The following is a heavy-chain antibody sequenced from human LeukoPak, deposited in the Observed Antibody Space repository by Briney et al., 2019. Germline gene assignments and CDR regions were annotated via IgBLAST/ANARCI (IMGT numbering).Heavy chain of an antibody. CDR3: TTNAAVGTWEVFDY. Sequence: GGSLRLSCAASGFTFSNAWMSWVRQAPGKGLEWVGRIKWKSYGGTTDYATPVKGRFTISRDDSKNTLYLQMNSLKTEDTAVYYCTTNAAVGTWEVFDYWGQGTLVTVSS. CDR1: GFTFSNAW. J-gene: IGHJ4*02. V-gene: IGHV3-15*01. D-gene: IGHD6-13*01. CDR2: IKWKSYGGTT.